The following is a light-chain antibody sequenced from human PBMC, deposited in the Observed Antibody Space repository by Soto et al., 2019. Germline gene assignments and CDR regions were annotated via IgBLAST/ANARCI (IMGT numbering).Light chain of an antibody. J-gene: IGKJ3*01. CDR1: QSISSY. CDR2: AAS. V-gene: IGKV1-39*01. Sequence: DIQMTQSPSSLSASVGDRVTITCRASQSISSYLNWYQQKPGKAPKLLIYAASSLQSGVPSRFSGSGSGTDFTLPISRLQPEDFATYFCQQSYSTPFTFGPGTKVD. CDR3: QQSYSTPFT.